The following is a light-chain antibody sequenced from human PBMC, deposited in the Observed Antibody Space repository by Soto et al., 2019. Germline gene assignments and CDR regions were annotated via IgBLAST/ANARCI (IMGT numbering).Light chain of an antibody. V-gene: IGLV2-23*03. CDR1: SSDVGSYNL. CDR3: CSYAGSSTVVV. J-gene: IGLJ3*02. Sequence: QSALTQPASVSGSPGQSITLSCTGTSSDVGSYNLVSWYQQHPGKAPKLMIYEGSKRPSGVSNRFSGSKSGNTASLTISGLQAEDEADYYCCSYAGSSTVVVFGGGTKVTVL. CDR2: EGS.